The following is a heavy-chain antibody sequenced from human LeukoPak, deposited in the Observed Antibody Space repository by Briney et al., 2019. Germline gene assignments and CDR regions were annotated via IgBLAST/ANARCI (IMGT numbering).Heavy chain of an antibody. Sequence: GGSLRLSCAASGFTFSSYSMNWVRQAPGKGLEWVSSISSSSSYIYYADSVKGRFTISRDNAKNSLYLQMNSLRAEDTAVYYCASPLGYSSGWVNWGQGTLDTVSS. D-gene: IGHD6-19*01. CDR2: ISSSSSYI. CDR1: GFTFSSYS. CDR3: ASPLGYSSGWVN. J-gene: IGHJ4*02. V-gene: IGHV3-21*01.